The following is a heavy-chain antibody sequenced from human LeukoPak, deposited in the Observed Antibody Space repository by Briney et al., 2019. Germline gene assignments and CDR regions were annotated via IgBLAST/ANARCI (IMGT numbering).Heavy chain of an antibody. CDR3: ARVEMATITGYFDL. CDR1: GYSVSSGYY. CDR2: IYHSGST. Sequence: SETLSLTCAVSGYSVSSGYYWGWIRQPPGKGLEWIGSIYHSGSTYYNPSLKSRVTISVDTSKNQFSLKLSSVTAAHTAVYYCARVEMATITGYFDLWGRGTLVTVSS. V-gene: IGHV4-38-2*01. J-gene: IGHJ2*01. D-gene: IGHD5-24*01.